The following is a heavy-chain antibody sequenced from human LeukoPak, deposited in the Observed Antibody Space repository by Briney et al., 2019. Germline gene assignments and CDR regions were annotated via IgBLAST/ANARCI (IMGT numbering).Heavy chain of an antibody. D-gene: IGHD4-17*01. Sequence: EASVKVSCKVSGYTLTELSMHWVRQAPGKGLEWMGGFDPEDGETIYAQKFQGRVTMTEDTSTDTAYMELSSLRSEDTAVYYCATALPTVTPFDYWGQGTLVTVSS. CDR3: ATALPTVTPFDY. J-gene: IGHJ4*02. CDR1: GYTLTELS. V-gene: IGHV1-24*01. CDR2: FDPEDGET.